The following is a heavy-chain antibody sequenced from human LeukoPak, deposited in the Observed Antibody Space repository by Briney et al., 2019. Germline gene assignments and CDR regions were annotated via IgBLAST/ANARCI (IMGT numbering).Heavy chain of an antibody. V-gene: IGHV1-2*06. CDR3: ARAYCSSTSCSPRGWFDP. CDR2: INPNSGGT. Sequence: GASVKVSCKASGYTFTGYYMHWVRQAPGQGLEWMGRINPNSGGTNYAQKFQGRVTMTRDTSISTAYMELSRLGSDDTAVYYCARAYCSSTSCSPRGWFDPWGQGTLVTVSS. D-gene: IGHD2-2*01. J-gene: IGHJ5*02. CDR1: GYTFTGYY.